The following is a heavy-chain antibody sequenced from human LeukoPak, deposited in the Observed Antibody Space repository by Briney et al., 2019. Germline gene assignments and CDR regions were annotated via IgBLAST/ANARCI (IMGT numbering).Heavy chain of an antibody. Sequence: ASVKVSCKASGYTFTDYYMHWVRQAPGQGLEWMVWINTDSGGTNYAQKFQGRVTMTIDTSISTAYLELTRLTSDDTAVYYCARGGFHYDFWSGYYPMDVWGKGTTVTVSS. V-gene: IGHV1-2*02. CDR2: INTDSGGT. CDR3: ARGGFHYDFWSGYYPMDV. J-gene: IGHJ6*03. CDR1: GYTFTDYY. D-gene: IGHD3-3*01.